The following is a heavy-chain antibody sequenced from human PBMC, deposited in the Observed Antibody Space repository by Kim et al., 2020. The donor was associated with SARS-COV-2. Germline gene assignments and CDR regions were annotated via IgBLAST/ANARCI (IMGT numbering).Heavy chain of an antibody. CDR1: GFSFSAYA. J-gene: IGHJ4*02. V-gene: IGHV3-23*01. D-gene: IGHD1-1*01. Sequence: GGSLRLSCAASGFSFSAYAMTWVLQAPARGLEWVATITDNGGNTYYADSVRGRFTISRDNPQNTLYLQMNNLGAHDTAIYYCVKAPTGIRFHFDSWGQGT. CDR3: VKAPTGIRFHFDS. CDR2: ITDNGGNT.